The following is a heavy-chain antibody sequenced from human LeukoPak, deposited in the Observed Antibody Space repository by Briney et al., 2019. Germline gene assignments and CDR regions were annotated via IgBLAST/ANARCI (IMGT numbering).Heavy chain of an antibody. J-gene: IGHJ5*02. D-gene: IGHD2-2*01. CDR3: ARGRLLYCSSTSCYPSWFDP. V-gene: IGHV4-34*01. Sequence: PSETLSLTCAVYGASFSGYYWSWIRQPPGKGLEWIGEINHSGNTNYNPSLKSRVTISVDTSKNQFSLKLSSVTAADTAVYYCARGRLLYCSSTSCYPSWFDPWGQGTLVTVSS. CDR1: GASFSGYY. CDR2: INHSGNT.